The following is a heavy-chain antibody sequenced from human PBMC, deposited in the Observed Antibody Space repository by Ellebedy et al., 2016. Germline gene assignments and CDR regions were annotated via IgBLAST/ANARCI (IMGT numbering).Heavy chain of an antibody. CDR1: GGSMNSYY. CDR2: IYYSGGG. D-gene: IGHD3-9*01. CDR3: ARVTTNFDWLLNGRQVGGMDV. J-gene: IGHJ6*02. V-gene: IGHV4-59*01. Sequence: SETLSLTCTVSGGSMNSYYWTWIRQPPGKGLEWIGHIYYSGGGNSNPSLKSQVTISVDTSKNQFSLRVSSVTAADTAVYYCARVTTNFDWLLNGRQVGGMDVWGQGTTVTVSS.